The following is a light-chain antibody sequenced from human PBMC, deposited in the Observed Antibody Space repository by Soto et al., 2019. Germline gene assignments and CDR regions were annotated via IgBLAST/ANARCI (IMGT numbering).Light chain of an antibody. J-gene: IGKJ2*01. CDR1: QSVSSSY. V-gene: IGKV3-20*01. Sequence: EIVLTQSPGTLSLSPGERATLSCRPSQSVSSSYLAWYQQKPGQAPRLLIYGASSRATGIPERFSGSGSGTDFTLTISRLEPEDFAVYYCQQYGSSPPYTFGQGTKLEIK. CDR3: QQYGSSPPYT. CDR2: GAS.